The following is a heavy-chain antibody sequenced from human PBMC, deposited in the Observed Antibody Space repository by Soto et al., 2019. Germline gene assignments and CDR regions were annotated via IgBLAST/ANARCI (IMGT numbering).Heavy chain of an antibody. CDR3: AKDRRAGGNYGFYSDF. CDR1: GFTFSSYG. V-gene: IGHV3-23*01. D-gene: IGHD1-7*01. CDR2: SSATGAGT. J-gene: IGHJ4*02. Sequence: EVQLLESGGGLVQPGGSLRLSCAASGFTFSSYGMTWVRQAPGKGLEWVSFSSATGAGTYYADSVNGRFTISRDNSKHTQYLQTTRPRADDTAVYYCAKDRRAGGNYGFYSDFWGQGALVIVSS.